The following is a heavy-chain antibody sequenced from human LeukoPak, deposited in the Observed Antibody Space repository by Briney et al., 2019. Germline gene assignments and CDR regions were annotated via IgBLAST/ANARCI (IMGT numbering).Heavy chain of an antibody. CDR1: GFTFCSYN. Sequence: PGGFLRLSCAASGFTFCSYNISWVRPAPGKGLEWVSGVCGSGGNIHYADSVKGRFTISRDNSKNTLYLQMNSLRAEDTAVYYCAASLPNIVVVPATKGPFGYWGQGALVTVSS. J-gene: IGHJ4*02. CDR3: AASLPNIVVVPATKGPFGY. CDR2: VCGSGGNI. D-gene: IGHD2-2*01. V-gene: IGHV3-23*01.